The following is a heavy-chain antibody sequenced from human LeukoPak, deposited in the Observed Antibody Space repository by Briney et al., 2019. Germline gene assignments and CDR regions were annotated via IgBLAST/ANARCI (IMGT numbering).Heavy chain of an antibody. CDR2: IKKDGSEK. CDR3: ARAYDY. Sequence: GVSLRLSCAASGFSFSNYWMTWVRQAPGKGLEWVANIKKDGSEKYYVDSVKGRFTISRDNAKNSLYLQMSSLRADDTAVYYCARAYDYWGQGTLVTVSS. J-gene: IGHJ4*02. V-gene: IGHV3-7*04. CDR1: GFSFSNYW.